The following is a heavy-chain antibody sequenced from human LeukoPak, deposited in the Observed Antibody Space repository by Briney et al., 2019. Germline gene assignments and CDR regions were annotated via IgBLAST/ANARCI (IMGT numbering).Heavy chain of an antibody. CDR2: IYYSGST. Sequence: SETLSLTCTVSGGSVSSGSYYWSWIRQPPGKGLEWIGYIYYSGSTNYNPSLKSRVTISVDTSKNQFSLKLSSVTAADTAVYYCARNPRRVTAISSHYGMDVWGQGTTVTVSS. V-gene: IGHV4-61*01. CDR3: ARNPRRVTAISSHYGMDV. D-gene: IGHD2-21*02. CDR1: GGSVSSGSYY. J-gene: IGHJ6*02.